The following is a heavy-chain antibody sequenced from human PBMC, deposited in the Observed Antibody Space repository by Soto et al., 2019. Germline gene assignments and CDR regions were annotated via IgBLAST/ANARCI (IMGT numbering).Heavy chain of an antibody. Sequence: PXEXLKISCKCSGYXFTSYLLIWVRQMPGKGLEWIGRIDHSDSYANYSPSFQLHVTISADNSISTPYLQWSSLKDSDPAMYYCARGYCSSTSCYPNWFDPWGQGTLGTVSS. J-gene: IGHJ5*02. V-gene: IGHV5-10-1*01. CDR3: ARGYCSSTSCYPNWFDP. CDR1: GYXFTSYL. D-gene: IGHD2-2*01. CDR2: IDHSDSYA.